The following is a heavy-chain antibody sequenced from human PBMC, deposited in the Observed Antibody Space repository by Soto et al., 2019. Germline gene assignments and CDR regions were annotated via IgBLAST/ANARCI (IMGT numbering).Heavy chain of an antibody. CDR3: ARDSYGDYTPYYFDS. CDR2: IKQDGSEK. D-gene: IGHD4-17*01. Sequence: GGSLRLSCAASGFTFSSYWMSWVRQAPGKGLEWVANIKQDGSEKYYVDSVKGRFTISRDNAKNSLYLQMNSLRAEDTAVYYCARDSYGDYTPYYFDSWGQGTLVTVSS. J-gene: IGHJ4*02. V-gene: IGHV3-7*01. CDR1: GFTFSSYW.